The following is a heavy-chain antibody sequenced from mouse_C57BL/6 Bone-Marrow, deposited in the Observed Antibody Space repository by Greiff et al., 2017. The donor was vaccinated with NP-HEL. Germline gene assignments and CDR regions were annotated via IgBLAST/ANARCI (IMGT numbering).Heavy chain of an antibody. V-gene: IGHV3-6*01. J-gene: IGHJ1*03. Sequence: EVQLKESGPGLVKPSQSLSLTCSVTGYSITSGYYWNWIRQFPGNKLEWMGYISYDGSNNYNPSLKNRISITRDTSKNQFFLKLNSVTTEDTATYYCARDGRSTMVTTRDWYFDVWGTGTTVTVSS. D-gene: IGHD2-2*01. CDR1: GYSITSGYY. CDR2: ISYDGSN. CDR3: ARDGRSTMVTTRDWYFDV.